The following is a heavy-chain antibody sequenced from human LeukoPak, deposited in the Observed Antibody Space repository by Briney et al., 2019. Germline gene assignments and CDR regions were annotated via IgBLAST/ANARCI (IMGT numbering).Heavy chain of an antibody. D-gene: IGHD4-17*01. CDR3: ANRGNTVTTLDY. V-gene: IGHV3-23*01. Sequence: GGSLRLSCAASGFTFSNYAMSWVRQAPGKGLDWLSGISGSGGTTYYADSVKDGFTIYRDNSKNTLYLQMNSLRAEDTAVYYCANRGNTVTTLDYWGQGTLVTVSS. CDR2: ISGSGGTT. J-gene: IGHJ4*02. CDR1: GFTFSNYA.